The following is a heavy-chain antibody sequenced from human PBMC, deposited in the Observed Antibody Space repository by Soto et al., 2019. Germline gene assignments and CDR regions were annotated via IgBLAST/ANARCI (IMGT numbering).Heavy chain of an antibody. CDR3: AKDYDIVATTLVDY. D-gene: IGHD5-12*01. V-gene: IGHV3-23*01. Sequence: GGSLRLSCAASGFTFSSYAMTWVRQAPGKWLGCVSVISSTDGSTYYTDPVKGRVTISRDNSKNTLYLKMNRLRAEDSAIYYCAKDYDIVATTLVDYWGQGTLVTVSS. J-gene: IGHJ4*02. CDR1: GFTFSSYA. CDR2: ISSTDGST.